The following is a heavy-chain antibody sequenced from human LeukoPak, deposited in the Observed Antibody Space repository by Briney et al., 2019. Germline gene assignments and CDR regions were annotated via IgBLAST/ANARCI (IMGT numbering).Heavy chain of an antibody. J-gene: IGHJ4*02. CDR1: GFTFSSAW. D-gene: IGHD6-13*01. CDR3: AKSIAAAGRYYFDY. CDR2: ISGSGGST. Sequence: PGGSLRLSCAASGFTFSSAWMTWVRQAPGKGLEWVSAISGSGGSTYYADSVKGRFTISRDNSKNTLYLQMNSLRAEDTAVYYCAKSIAAAGRYYFDYWGQGTLVTVSS. V-gene: IGHV3-23*01.